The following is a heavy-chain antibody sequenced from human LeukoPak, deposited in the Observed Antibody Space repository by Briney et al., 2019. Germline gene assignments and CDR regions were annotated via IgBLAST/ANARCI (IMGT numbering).Heavy chain of an antibody. V-gene: IGHV3-66*02. CDR2: IYSGGST. D-gene: IGHD6-13*01. J-gene: IGHJ4*02. CDR3: ARLVSSSWSLYFDY. CDR1: GFTVSSNY. Sequence: GGSLRLSCAASGFTVSSNYMSWVRQAPGKGLEWASVIYSGGSTYYADSVKGRFTISRDNSKNTLYLQMNSLRAEDTAVYYCARLVSSSWSLYFDYWGQGTLVTVSS.